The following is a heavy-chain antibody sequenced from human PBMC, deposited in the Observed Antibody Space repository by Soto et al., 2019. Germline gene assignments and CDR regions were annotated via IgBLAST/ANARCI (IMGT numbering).Heavy chain of an antibody. J-gene: IGHJ5*02. V-gene: IGHV1-18*01. CDR3: ARDYYIWGEDWFDP. Sequence: QVQLVQSGGEMKKPGASVKVSCKASGYTFTNFGISWVRQAPGQGPEWVGWISAYNDERNYAQKFRGRVIMTTDTSTSTAYMELRTLTSDDTAVYYCARDYYIWGEDWFDPWGQGTLVTVSS. CDR1: GYTFTNFG. CDR2: ISAYNDER. D-gene: IGHD1-26*01.